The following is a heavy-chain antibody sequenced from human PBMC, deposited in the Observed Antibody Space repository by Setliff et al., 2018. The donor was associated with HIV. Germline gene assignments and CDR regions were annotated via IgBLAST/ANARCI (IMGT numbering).Heavy chain of an antibody. CDR2: IYYSEST. CDR1: GGSISSGGYY. Sequence: KPSETLSLTCTVSGGSISSGGYYWSWVRQHPGEGLEWIGYIYYSESTYYNPSLNSRVTISVDTSKNHFSLKLRSVTAADTAVYYCAREPPGCSGASCYGDGTFDIWGQGTMVTVSS. D-gene: IGHD2-15*01. CDR3: AREPPGCSGASCYGDGTFDI. V-gene: IGHV4-31*03. J-gene: IGHJ3*02.